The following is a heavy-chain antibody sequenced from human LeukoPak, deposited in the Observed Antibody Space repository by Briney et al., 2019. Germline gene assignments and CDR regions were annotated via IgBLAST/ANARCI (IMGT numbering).Heavy chain of an antibody. Sequence: GGSLRLSCAASGFTFDDYAMHWVRQTPGKGLEWVSGISWNSGSIVYADSVKGRFTISRDNAKNSLYLQMNSLRAEDTALYYCAKSLGYRGGYYYYYAMDVWGQGTTVTVSS. D-gene: IGHD2-15*01. J-gene: IGHJ6*02. V-gene: IGHV3-9*01. CDR2: ISWNSGSI. CDR3: AKSLGYRGGYYYYYAMDV. CDR1: GFTFDDYA.